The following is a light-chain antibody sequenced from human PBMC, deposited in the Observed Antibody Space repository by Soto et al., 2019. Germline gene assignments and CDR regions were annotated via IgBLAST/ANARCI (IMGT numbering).Light chain of an antibody. CDR1: RSNIGSYT. CDR2: SND. Sequence: QSVLTQPPSASGTPGQRVTISCSGSRSNIGSYTVNWYQQLPGTAPKLLIYSNDQRPSGVPARFSGSKSGTSASLAISGLQSEDESDYYCATWDDSLNGWVFGGGTKLTVL. CDR3: ATWDDSLNGWV. J-gene: IGLJ3*02. V-gene: IGLV1-44*01.